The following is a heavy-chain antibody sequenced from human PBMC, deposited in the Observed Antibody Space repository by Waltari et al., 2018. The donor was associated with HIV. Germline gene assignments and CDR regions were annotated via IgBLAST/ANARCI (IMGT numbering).Heavy chain of an antibody. CDR3: ARGYSSSRWIPLYH. D-gene: IGHD6-6*01. CDR1: GFTFSNFA. V-gene: IGHV3-33*01. CDR2: FWSDVVEI. J-gene: IGHJ4*02. Sequence: QVQLVESGGGVVQPGTSLTLSCAVSGFTFSNFAIHWVRQSPGKGLEWLAVFWSDVVEISYADSVKGRFTISKDSSQKTLYLHLTSLRAEDTALYYCARGYSSSRWIPLYHWGRGTLVTVSS.